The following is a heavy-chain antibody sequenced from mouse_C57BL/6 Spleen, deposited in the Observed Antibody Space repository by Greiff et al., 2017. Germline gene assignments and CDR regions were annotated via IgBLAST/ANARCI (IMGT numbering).Heavy chain of an antibody. Sequence: QVQLQQPGAELVRPGSSVKLSCKASGYTFTSYWMHWVKQRPIQGLEWIGNIDPSDSETHYNQKFKDKATLTVDKSSSTAYMQLSSLTSEDSAVYYCASRKSIDDYDWYFDVWGTGTTVTVSS. J-gene: IGHJ1*03. CDR2: IDPSDSET. CDR1: GYTFTSYW. CDR3: ASRKSIDDYDWYFDV. D-gene: IGHD2-4*01. V-gene: IGHV1-52*01.